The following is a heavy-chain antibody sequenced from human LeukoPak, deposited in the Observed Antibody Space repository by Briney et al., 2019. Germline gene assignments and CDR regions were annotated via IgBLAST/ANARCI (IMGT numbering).Heavy chain of an antibody. Sequence: GASVKVSCKASGYTFTGYYMHWVRQAPGQGLEWMGRINPNSGGTNYAQKFQGRVTMTRDTSISTAYMELSRLRSDDTAVYYCAREPTYSGSYYYCYMDVWGKGTTVTVSS. J-gene: IGHJ6*03. V-gene: IGHV1-2*06. CDR3: AREPTYSGSYYYCYMDV. CDR2: INPNSGGT. CDR1: GYTFTGYY. D-gene: IGHD1-26*01.